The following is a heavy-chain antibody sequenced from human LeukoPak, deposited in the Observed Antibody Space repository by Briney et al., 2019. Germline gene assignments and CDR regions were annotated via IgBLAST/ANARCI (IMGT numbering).Heavy chain of an antibody. V-gene: IGHV4-59*01. D-gene: IGHD6-13*01. CDR3: ARGSSSSWYAGDY. CDR1: GGSISSYY. CDR2: IYYSGGT. Sequence: SETLSLTCTVSGGSISSYYWSWIRQPPGKGLEWIGYIYYSGGTNYNPSLKSRVTISVDTSKNQFSLKLSSVTAADTAVYYCARGSSSSWYAGDYWGQGTLVTVSS. J-gene: IGHJ4*02.